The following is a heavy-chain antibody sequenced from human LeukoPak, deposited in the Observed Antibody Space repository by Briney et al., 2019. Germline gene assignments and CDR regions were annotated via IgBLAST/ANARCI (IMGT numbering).Heavy chain of an antibody. CDR3: ARVGDYGDLTDAFDI. CDR2: ISSSSSYI. D-gene: IGHD4-17*01. V-gene: IGHV3-21*03. Sequence: GGSLRLSCAASGFTFSNAWMSWVRQAPGKGLEWVSSISSSSSYIYYADSVKGRFTISRDNAKNSLYLQMNSLRAEDTAVYYCARVGDYGDLTDAFDIWGQGTMVTVSS. CDR1: GFTFSNAW. J-gene: IGHJ3*02.